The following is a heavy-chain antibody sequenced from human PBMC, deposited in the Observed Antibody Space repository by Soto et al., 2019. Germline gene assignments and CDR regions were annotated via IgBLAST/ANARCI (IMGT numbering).Heavy chain of an antibody. D-gene: IGHD6-6*01. V-gene: IGHV3-21*01. CDR3: AISSIAARRGGPFDY. CDR1: GFTFSSYS. Sequence: EVQLVESGGGLVKPGGSLRLSCAASGFTFSSYSMNWVRQAPGKGLEWVSSISSSSSYIYYADSVKGRFTISRDNAKNSLYLQMNSLRAEDTAVYYCAISSIAARRGGPFDYWGQGTLVTVSS. J-gene: IGHJ4*02. CDR2: ISSSSSYI.